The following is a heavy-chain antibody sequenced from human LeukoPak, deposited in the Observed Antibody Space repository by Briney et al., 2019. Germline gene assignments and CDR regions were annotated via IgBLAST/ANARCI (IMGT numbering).Heavy chain of an antibody. CDR1: GGSISSSSYY. Sequence: SETLSLTCTVSGGSISSSSYYWGWIRQPPGKGLEWIGEINHSGSTNYNPSLKSRVTISVDTSKNQFSLKLSSVTAADTAVYYCARAPLQLWLDPEFYFDYWGQGTLVTVSS. J-gene: IGHJ4*02. V-gene: IGHV4-39*07. CDR3: ARAPLQLWLDPEFYFDY. D-gene: IGHD5-18*01. CDR2: INHSGST.